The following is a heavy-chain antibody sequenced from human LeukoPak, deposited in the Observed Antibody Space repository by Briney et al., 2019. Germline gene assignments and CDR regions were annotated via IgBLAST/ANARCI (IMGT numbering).Heavy chain of an antibody. D-gene: IGHD3-3*01. J-gene: IGHJ6*03. CDR3: AKAGGSGYPKLKYYYYYMDV. CDR1: GFTFDDYA. V-gene: IGHV3-43D*03. CDR2: ISWDGGST. Sequence: PGGSLRLSCAASGFTFDDYAMHWVRQAPGKGLEWVSLISWDGGSTYYADSVKGRFTISRDNSKNSLYLQMNSLRAEDTALYYCAKAGGSGYPKLKYYYYYMDVWGKGTTVTVSS.